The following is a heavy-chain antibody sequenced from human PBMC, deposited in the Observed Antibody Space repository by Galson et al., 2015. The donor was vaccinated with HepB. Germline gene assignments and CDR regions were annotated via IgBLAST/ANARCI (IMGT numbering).Heavy chain of an antibody. CDR1: GFTFSSYG. J-gene: IGHJ2*01. V-gene: IGHV3-21*01. CDR2: VMSGSGIVT. D-gene: IGHD3/OR15-3a*01. Sequence: SLRLSCAASGFTFSSYGMIWVRQAPGKGLEWVSAVMSGSGIVTYYADSVKGRFTVSRDNAKNSLYLQMNSLRAEDTAVYYCARVSGWTGYRGRYFDLWGRGTLVTVSS. CDR3: ARVSGWTGYRGRYFDL.